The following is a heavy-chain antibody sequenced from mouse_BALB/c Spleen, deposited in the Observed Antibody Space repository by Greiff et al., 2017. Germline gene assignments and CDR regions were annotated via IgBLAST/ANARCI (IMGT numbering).Heavy chain of an antibody. V-gene: IGHV1S81*02. J-gene: IGHJ2*01. CDR1: GYTFTSYY. D-gene: IGHD2-1*01. CDR3: TRGDGNYRFDY. CDR2: INPSNGGT. Sequence: QVQLKQPGAELVKPGASVKLSCKASGYTFTSYYMYWVKQRPGQGLEWIGGINPSNGGTNFNEKFKSKATLTVDKSSSTAYMQLSSLTSEDSAVYYCTRGDGNYRFDYWGQGTTLTVSS.